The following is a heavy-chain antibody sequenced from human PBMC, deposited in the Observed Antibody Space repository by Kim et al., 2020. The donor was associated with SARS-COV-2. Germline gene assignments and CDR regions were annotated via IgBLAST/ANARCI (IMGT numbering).Heavy chain of an antibody. CDR2: VNSDGSST. CDR1: GFTFSSYW. Sequence: GGSLRLSCVASGFTFSSYWMHWVRQAPGKGLVWVSRVNSDGSSTSYANSVKGRFTISRDNARNTLYLQMNSLRAEDTAVYYCASLSSGYVWDKLDCWGQGTLVSVSS. V-gene: IGHV3-74*01. D-gene: IGHD3-16*01. J-gene: IGHJ4*02. CDR3: ASLSSGYVWDKLDC.